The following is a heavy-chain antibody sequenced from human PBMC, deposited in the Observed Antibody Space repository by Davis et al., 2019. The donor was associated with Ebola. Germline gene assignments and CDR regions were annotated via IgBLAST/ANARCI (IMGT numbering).Heavy chain of an antibody. Sequence: PSETLSLTCTVSGGSISSGGYYWSWIRQHPGKGLEWIGYIYYSGSTYYNPSLKSRVTISVDTSKNQFSLKLSSVTAADTAVYYCASGLILSSTSCYFDYWGQGTLVTVSS. V-gene: IGHV4-31*03. CDR2: IYYSGST. CDR1: GGSISSGGYY. CDR3: ASGLILSSTSCYFDY. J-gene: IGHJ4*02. D-gene: IGHD2-2*01.